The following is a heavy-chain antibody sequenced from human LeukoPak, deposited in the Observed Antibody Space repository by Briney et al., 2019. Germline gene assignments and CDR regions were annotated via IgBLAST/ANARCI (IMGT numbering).Heavy chain of an antibody. J-gene: IGHJ4*02. D-gene: IGHD2-15*01. Sequence: PSETLSLTCAVYGGSFSGYYWSWIRQPPGKGLEWIGEINHSGSTNYNPSLKSRVTISVDTSKNQFSLKLSSVTAADTAVHYCARSDSWRPAFGYWGQGTLVTVSS. CDR3: ARSDSWRPAFGY. CDR2: INHSGST. CDR1: GGSFSGYY. V-gene: IGHV4-34*01.